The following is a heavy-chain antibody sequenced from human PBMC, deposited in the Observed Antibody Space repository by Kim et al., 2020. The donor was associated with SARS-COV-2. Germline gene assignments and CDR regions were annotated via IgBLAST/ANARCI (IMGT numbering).Heavy chain of an antibody. Sequence: GGSLRLSCAASGFTFSNAWMSWVRQAPGKGLEWVGRIKSKTDGGTTDYAAPVKGRFTISRDDSKNTLYLQMNSLKTEDTAVYYCTTELIDGYNYPYWGQGTLVTVSS. V-gene: IGHV3-15*01. D-gene: IGHD5-12*01. CDR2: IKSKTDGGTT. J-gene: IGHJ4*02. CDR1: GFTFSNAW. CDR3: TTELIDGYNYPY.